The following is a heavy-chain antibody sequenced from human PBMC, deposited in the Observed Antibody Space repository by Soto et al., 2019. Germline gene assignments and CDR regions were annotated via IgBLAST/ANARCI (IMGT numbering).Heavy chain of an antibody. V-gene: IGHV4-38-2*01. CDR3: ARAPVGLDTISYFDY. Sequence: SETLSLTCAVSGYSISSGYHWGWIRQPPGKGLEWIGYIYNGGSTYYRPSLESRMHMSLDATRNHYSLRLTSVTAADTAVYFCARAPVGLDTISYFDYWGQGKLVTVSS. CDR2: IYNGGST. D-gene: IGHD3-3*01. CDR1: GYSISSGYH. J-gene: IGHJ4*02.